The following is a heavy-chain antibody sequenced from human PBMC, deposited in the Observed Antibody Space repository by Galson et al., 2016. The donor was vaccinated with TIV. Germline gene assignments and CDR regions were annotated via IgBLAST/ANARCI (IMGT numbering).Heavy chain of an antibody. CDR1: GFTFSDYW. V-gene: IGHV3-7*03. CDR2: IKEDGREE. CDR3: ARDDPYYRSGDYQDAFDI. J-gene: IGHJ3*02. Sequence: SLRLSCAASGFTFSDYWMTWVRLTPGKGLEWVANIKEDGREEYYVDSVTGRFTVSRDNARNSLFLQMTSLRAEDTAIYYCARDDPYYRSGDYQDAFDIWGQGTMVTVSS. D-gene: IGHD3-22*01.